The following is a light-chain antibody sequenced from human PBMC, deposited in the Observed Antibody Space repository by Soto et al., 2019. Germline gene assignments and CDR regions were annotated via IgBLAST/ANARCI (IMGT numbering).Light chain of an antibody. Sequence: QSVLTQPASLSAPPGEKVPISCSGRGSNIGRNYVSWYRQFPGTAPQLLIYDDSKRHSGVPDRLSGSRYGTSASLAIAGLQSGDEAVYYCGTWDESLGAGVFGGGTKLTVL. CDR2: DDS. CDR3: GTWDESLGAGV. J-gene: IGLJ2*01. CDR1: GSNIGRNY. V-gene: IGLV1-51*01.